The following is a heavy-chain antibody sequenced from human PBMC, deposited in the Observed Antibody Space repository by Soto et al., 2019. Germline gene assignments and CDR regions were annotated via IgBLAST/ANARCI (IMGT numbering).Heavy chain of an antibody. D-gene: IGHD2-8*01. J-gene: IGHJ4*02. CDR2: ISGSGTST. CDR3: AKTALMVYAPPAYYFDY. CDR1: GFTFSSYA. Sequence: VQLLESGGGLVQPGGSLRLSCAASGFTFSSYAMSWVRQAPGKGLQWVSAISGSGTSTYYADSVKGRFTISRDNSKNTLYLQMNSLRAEDTAVYYCAKTALMVYAPPAYYFDYWGQGTLVTVSS. V-gene: IGHV3-23*01.